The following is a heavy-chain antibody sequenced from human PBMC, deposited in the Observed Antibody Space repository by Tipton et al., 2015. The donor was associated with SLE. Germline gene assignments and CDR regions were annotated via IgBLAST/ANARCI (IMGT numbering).Heavy chain of an antibody. CDR3: ARRGDWPYFDY. V-gene: IGHV4-39*01. Sequence: TLSLTCTVSGGSISSSSYYWGWIRQPPGKGLEWLGTIYYSGSTYYNPSLKSRVTISVDTSRNQFSLKLNSVTAADTAVYYCARRGDWPYFDYWGQGTLVTVSS. CDR1: GGSISSSSYY. D-gene: IGHD2-21*02. J-gene: IGHJ4*02. CDR2: IYYSGST.